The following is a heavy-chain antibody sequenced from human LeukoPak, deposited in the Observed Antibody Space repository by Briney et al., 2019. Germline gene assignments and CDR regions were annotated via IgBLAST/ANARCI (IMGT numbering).Heavy chain of an antibody. CDR3: ARGLVVAYAFDI. J-gene: IGHJ3*02. V-gene: IGHV3-7*01. D-gene: IGHD3-22*01. CDR2: IKQDGSEK. CDR1: GFTFSTYG. Sequence: GGSLRLSCAASGFTFSTYGMHWVRQAPGKGLEWVANIKQDGSEKYYVDSVKGRFTISRDNAKNSLYLQMNSLRAEDTAVYYCARGLVVAYAFDIWGQGTMVTVSS.